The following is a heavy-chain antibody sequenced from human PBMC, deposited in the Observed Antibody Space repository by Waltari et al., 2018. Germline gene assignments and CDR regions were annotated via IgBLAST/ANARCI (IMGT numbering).Heavy chain of an antibody. CDR3: AREAALTNDFDI. J-gene: IGHJ3*02. V-gene: IGHV3-74*01. CDR2: INSVATTT. CDR1: GLSIVSSW. Sequence: EVQLVESGGGLVQSGGSLRLSGVGSGLSIVSSWMQWVRQAPGQGLEWVSRINSVATTTDYADSVRGRFTISRDNDLNTVFLHVTSLRAEDMGVYYCAREAALTNDFDIWGRGTNVTVSS. D-gene: IGHD6-25*01.